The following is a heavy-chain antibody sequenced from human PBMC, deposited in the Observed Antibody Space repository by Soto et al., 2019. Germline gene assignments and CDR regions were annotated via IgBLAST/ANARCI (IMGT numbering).Heavy chain of an antibody. J-gene: IGHJ4*02. D-gene: IGHD2-2*02. V-gene: IGHV3-30*18. CDR2: ISYDGSDK. CDR3: AKSPNFYCSSPNCYKFYFDF. Sequence: QEQLVESGGGVVQPGRSLRLSCAASGFTFNTYGMHWVRQAPGKGLEWVAVISYDGSDKYYADSMKGRFIISRDNSKNTLYLQMNSLRAEDTAIYYCAKSPNFYCSSPNCYKFYFDFWGQGALVTVSS. CDR1: GFTFNTYG.